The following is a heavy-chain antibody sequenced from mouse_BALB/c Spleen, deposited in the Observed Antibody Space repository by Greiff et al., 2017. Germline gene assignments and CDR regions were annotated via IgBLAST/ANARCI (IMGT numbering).Heavy chain of an antibody. CDR3: ARTATTPLWYFDV. Sequence: EVKLMESGAELVKPGASVKLSCTASGFNIKDTYMHWVKQRPEQGLEWIGRIDPANGNTKYDPKFQGKATITADTSSNTAYLQLSSLTSEDTAVYYCARTATTPLWYFDVWGAGTTVTVSS. CDR1: GFNIKDTY. V-gene: IGHV14-3*02. J-gene: IGHJ1*01. D-gene: IGHD1-2*01. CDR2: IDPANGNT.